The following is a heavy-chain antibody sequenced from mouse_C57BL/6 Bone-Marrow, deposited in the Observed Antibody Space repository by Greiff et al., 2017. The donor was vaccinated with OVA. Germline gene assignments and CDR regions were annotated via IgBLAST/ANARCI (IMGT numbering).Heavy chain of an antibody. D-gene: IGHD2-4*01. CDR1: GYTFTDYN. Sequence: VQLQQSGPELVKPGASVKMSCKASGYTFTDYNMHWVKQSHGKSLEWIGKINPNNGGTSYNQKFKGKATLTVNKSSSTAYMELRSLTSEDSAVYYCARRDGYDYTWFAYWCQGTLVTVSA. CDR2: INPNNGGT. V-gene: IGHV1-22*01. CDR3: ARRDGYDYTWFAY. J-gene: IGHJ3*01.